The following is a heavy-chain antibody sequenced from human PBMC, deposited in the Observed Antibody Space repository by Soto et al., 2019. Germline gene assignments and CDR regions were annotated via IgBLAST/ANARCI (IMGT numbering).Heavy chain of an antibody. CDR3: ARRDYYYGMDV. CDR1: GGSVSSGSYY. J-gene: IGHJ6*02. CDR2: IYYSGST. Sequence: SETLSLTCTVSGGSVSSGSYYWSWIRQPPGKGLEWIGYIYYSGSTNYNPSLKSRVTISVDTSKDQFSLKLSSVTAADTAVYYCARRDYYYGMDVWGQGTTVTVSS. V-gene: IGHV4-61*01.